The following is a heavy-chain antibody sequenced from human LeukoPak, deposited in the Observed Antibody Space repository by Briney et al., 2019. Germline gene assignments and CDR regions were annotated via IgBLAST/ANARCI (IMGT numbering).Heavy chain of an antibody. J-gene: IGHJ3*02. CDR1: GGSISSYY. V-gene: IGHV4-59*01. CDR3: ARDRGEYCSGGSCYKGDAFDI. D-gene: IGHD2-15*01. CDR2: IYYSGST. Sequence: SETLSLTRIVSGGSISSYYWSWMRQPPGKGLEGIGYIYYSGSTNYNPSLKSRVTISVDTSKNPFSLKLSSVTAADTAVYYCARDRGEYCSGGSCYKGDAFDIWGQGTMVTVSS.